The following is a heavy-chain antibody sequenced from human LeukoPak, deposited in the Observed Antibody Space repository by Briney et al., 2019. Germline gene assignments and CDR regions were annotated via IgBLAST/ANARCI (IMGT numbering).Heavy chain of an antibody. CDR2: INPKSGGT. CDR1: GYTFIDFH. V-gene: IGHV1-2*02. D-gene: IGHD2-15*01. CDR3: ARDRLRLGYERTNWFDP. Sequence: GASVKVSCKASGYTFIDFHMHWVRQAPGQGLEWRGWINPKSGGTNYAQKSQGRVTMTRDTSISTVYMELSRLRSDDTAVYYCARDRLRLGYERTNWFDPWGQGTLVTVSS. J-gene: IGHJ5*02.